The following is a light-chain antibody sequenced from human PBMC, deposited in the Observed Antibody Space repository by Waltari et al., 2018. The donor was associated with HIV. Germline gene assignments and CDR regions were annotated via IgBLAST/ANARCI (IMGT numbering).Light chain of an antibody. V-gene: IGLV2-23*01. CDR2: QGS. CDR3: CSYAGSTTFDV. J-gene: IGLJ1*01. Sequence: QSALTQPASVSGSPGQSITISCTGTSSDVGSYNLVSWYQQHPGKAPKRRNYQGSERPVWVSNRFAGSKSGNTASLTISGLQAEYEADYYCCSYAGSTTFDVFGTGTKVTVL. CDR1: SSDVGSYNL.